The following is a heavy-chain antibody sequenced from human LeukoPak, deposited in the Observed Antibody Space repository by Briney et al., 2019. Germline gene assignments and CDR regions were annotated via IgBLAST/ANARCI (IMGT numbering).Heavy chain of an antibody. CDR3: ARDRDSSSSPDYYFDY. V-gene: IGHV1-69*04. Sequence: SVKVSCKASGGTFSSYAISWVRQAPGQGLEWMGRIILIFGIANYAQKFQGRVTITADKSTSTAYMELSSLRSEDTAVYFCARDRDSSSSPDYYFDYWGQGTLVTVSS. J-gene: IGHJ4*02. D-gene: IGHD6-6*01. CDR1: GGTFSSYA. CDR2: IILIFGIA.